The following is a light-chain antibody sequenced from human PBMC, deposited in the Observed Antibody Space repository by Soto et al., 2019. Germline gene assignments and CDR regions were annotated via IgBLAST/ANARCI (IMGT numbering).Light chain of an antibody. CDR1: QSISSW. Sequence: DIQMTQSPSTLSASVGDRVTITCRASQSISSWLAWYQQKPGKAPKLLIFDASSLQSGVPPRFSGTGSGTDFTLTIRSLQPEDFATYYCQQLNSYPPWTFGQGTKVDI. V-gene: IGKV1-5*01. CDR3: QQLNSYPPWT. J-gene: IGKJ1*01. CDR2: DAS.